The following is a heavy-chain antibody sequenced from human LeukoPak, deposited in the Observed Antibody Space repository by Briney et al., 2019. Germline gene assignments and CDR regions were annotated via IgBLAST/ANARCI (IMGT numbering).Heavy chain of an antibody. CDR3: AKDRGRAYSSGCFDY. V-gene: IGHV3-9*01. CDR1: GFTFDDYA. CDR2: ISWDSGTI. D-gene: IGHD6-19*01. Sequence: GGSLRLSCAASGFTFDDYAMHWARQAPGKGLEWVSSISWDSGTIGFADSVKGRFTISRDNAKNSLYLQMNSLRPEDTASYYCAKDRGRAYSSGCFDYWGQGTLVTVSS. J-gene: IGHJ4*02.